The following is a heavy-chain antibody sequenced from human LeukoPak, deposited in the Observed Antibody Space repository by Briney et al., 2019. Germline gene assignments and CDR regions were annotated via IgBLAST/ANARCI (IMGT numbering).Heavy chain of an antibody. CDR3: AGSAVVFDYYDSSGYYYFDY. J-gene: IGHJ4*02. CDR2: IIPIFGTA. CDR1: GGTFSSYA. Sequence: SVKVSCKASGGTFSSYAISWVRQVPGQGLEWMGGIIPIFGTANYAQKFQGRVTITADESTSTAYMELSSLRSEDTAVYYCAGSAVVFDYYDSSGYYYFDYWGQGTLVTVSS. D-gene: IGHD3-22*01. V-gene: IGHV1-69*13.